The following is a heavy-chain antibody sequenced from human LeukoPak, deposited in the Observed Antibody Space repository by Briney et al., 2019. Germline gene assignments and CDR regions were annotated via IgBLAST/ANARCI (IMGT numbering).Heavy chain of an antibody. J-gene: IGHJ6*02. D-gene: IGHD3-3*01. V-gene: IGHV1-2*02. CDR1: GYTFTGYY. Sequence: GASVKVSCKASGYTFTGYYMHWVRQAPGQGLEWMGWINPNSGGTNYAQKFQGRVTMTRDTSISTAYMELSRLRSDDTAVYYCARGEWLGYYDFWSGYSLYYYGMDVWGQGTTVTVSS. CDR3: ARGEWLGYYDFWSGYSLYYYGMDV. CDR2: INPNSGGT.